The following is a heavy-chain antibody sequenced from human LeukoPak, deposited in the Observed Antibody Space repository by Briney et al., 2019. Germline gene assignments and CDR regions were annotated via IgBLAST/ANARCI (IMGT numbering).Heavy chain of an antibody. CDR2: ISSSGSTI. D-gene: IGHD6-13*01. J-gene: IGHJ4*02. Sequence: GGSLRLSCAASRVTFSHYYMSWIRQAPGKGLEWISYISSSGSTIFQADSMKGRFTISRDNAKNSLYLQMNNLRVEDTAVYYCARVSSQQLKWGQGTLVTVSS. V-gene: IGHV3-11*01. CDR1: RVTFSHYY. CDR3: ARVSSQQLK.